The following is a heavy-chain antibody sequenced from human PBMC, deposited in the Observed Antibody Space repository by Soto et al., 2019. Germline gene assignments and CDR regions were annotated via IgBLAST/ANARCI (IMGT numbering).Heavy chain of an antibody. CDR2: TYYRSKWYN. CDR3: AREPHLVAGGFDP. V-gene: IGHV6-1*01. CDR1: WDSVPSNSAA. J-gene: IGHJ5*02. D-gene: IGHD6-19*01. Sequence: SQTLSLTCAISWDSVPSNSAAWNWIRQYPSRGLEWLGRTYYRSKWYNDYAVSVKSRITINPDTSKNQFSLQLNSVTPEDTAVYYCAREPHLVAGGFDPWGQGTLVTVSS.